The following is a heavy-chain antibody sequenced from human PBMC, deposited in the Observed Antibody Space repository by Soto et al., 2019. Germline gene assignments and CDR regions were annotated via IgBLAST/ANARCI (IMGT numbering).Heavy chain of an antibody. D-gene: IGHD3-10*01. V-gene: IGHV3-48*01. Sequence: HPGGSLRLSCAASGFTFSSYSMNWVRQAPGKGLEWVSYISSSSSTIYYADSVKGRFTISRDNAKNSLYLQMNSLRAEDTAVYYCARDSLTDYYVSGRYYCAIYYYYSGMDVWGQGTTVTSP. CDR3: ARDSLTDYYVSGRYYCAIYYYYSGMDV. CDR2: ISSSSSTI. CDR1: GFTFSSYS. J-gene: IGHJ6*02.